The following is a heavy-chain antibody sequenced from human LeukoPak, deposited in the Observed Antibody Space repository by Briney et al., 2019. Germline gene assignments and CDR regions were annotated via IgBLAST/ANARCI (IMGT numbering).Heavy chain of an antibody. CDR1: GFTFSDYY. CDR2: ISDSGSSR. CDR3: ARAGYSSSWYADY. J-gene: IGHJ4*02. D-gene: IGHD6-13*01. Sequence: GGSLRLSCAASGFTFSDYYMSWIRQAPGKGLEWVSYISDSGSSRYYADSVKGRFTISRDNAKNLLYLQMNSLRAEGRAVYYCARAGYSSSWYADYWGQGTLVTVSS. V-gene: IGHV3-11*01.